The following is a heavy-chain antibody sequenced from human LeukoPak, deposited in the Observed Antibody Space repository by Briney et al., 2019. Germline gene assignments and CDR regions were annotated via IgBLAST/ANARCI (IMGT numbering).Heavy chain of an antibody. Sequence: SSETLSLTCTVSGGSISSYYWSWIRQPPGKGLEWIGYIYYSGSTNYNPSLKSRVTISVDTSKNQFSLKLSSVTAADTAVYYCARDMRGYSYGYPYYYYYMDVWGKGTTVTVSS. J-gene: IGHJ6*03. CDR3: ARDMRGYSYGYPYYYYYMDV. D-gene: IGHD5-18*01. V-gene: IGHV4-59*01. CDR1: GGSISSYY. CDR2: IYYSGST.